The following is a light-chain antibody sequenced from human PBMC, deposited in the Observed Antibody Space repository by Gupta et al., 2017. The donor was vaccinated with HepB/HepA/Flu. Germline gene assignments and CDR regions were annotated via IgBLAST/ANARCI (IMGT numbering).Light chain of an antibody. J-gene: IGLJ2*01. CDR2: SND. Sequence: QSVLTQPPSVSGTHGQKVDISCSGSSSNVGNNVVNWYQQVPGTSPKLLIYSNDQRPSGVPGRFSGSKSGTSASLAISGLQSEDEAVYYCATWDFTLRGAVIGGGTSLSVL. V-gene: IGLV1-44*01. CDR3: ATWDFTLRGAV. CDR1: SSNVGNNV.